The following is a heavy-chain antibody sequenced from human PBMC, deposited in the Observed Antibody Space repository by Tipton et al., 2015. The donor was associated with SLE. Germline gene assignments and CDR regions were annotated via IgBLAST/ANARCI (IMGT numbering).Heavy chain of an antibody. D-gene: IGHD3-10*01. CDR1: GGSFSGYY. CDR2: INHSGST. Sequence: GLVKPSETLSLTCAVYGGSFSGYYWSWIRQPPGKGLEWIGEINHSGSTNYNPSLKSRVTISVDTSKNQFSLKLGSVTAADTAMYYCARGPGIERNYYYYYYMDVWGKGTTVTVSS. CDR3: ARGPGIERNYYYYYYMDV. V-gene: IGHV4-34*01. J-gene: IGHJ6*03.